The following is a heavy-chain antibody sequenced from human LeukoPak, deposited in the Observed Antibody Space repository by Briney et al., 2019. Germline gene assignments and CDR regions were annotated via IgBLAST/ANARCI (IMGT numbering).Heavy chain of an antibody. D-gene: IGHD5-18*01. J-gene: IGHJ6*03. CDR3: ARTVRDESSPLIQLWSRVSYYYYMDV. Sequence: GESLKISCKGSGYSFTSYWIGWVRQMPGKSLEWMGIIYPGDSDTRYSPSFQGQVTISADKSISTAYLQWSSLKASDTAMYYCARTVRDESSPLIQLWSRVSYYYYMDVWGKGTTVTVSS. CDR1: GYSFTSYW. V-gene: IGHV5-51*01. CDR2: IYPGDSDT.